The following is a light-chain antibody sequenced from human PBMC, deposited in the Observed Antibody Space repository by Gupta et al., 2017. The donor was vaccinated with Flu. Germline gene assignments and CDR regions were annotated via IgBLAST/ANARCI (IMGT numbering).Light chain of an antibody. Sequence: QTVVTQEPTLTVSPGGTVTLTCSSSTGTVPSGFYPNWFQQKPGQPPRTLISRATTRHPWTPARFSGSLIGGKAALTLSSVQPEDEADYYCLLYSGGVWVFGGGTKLTVL. CDR1: TGTVPSGFY. V-gene: IGLV7-43*01. J-gene: IGLJ3*02. CDR3: LLYSGGVWV. CDR2: RAT.